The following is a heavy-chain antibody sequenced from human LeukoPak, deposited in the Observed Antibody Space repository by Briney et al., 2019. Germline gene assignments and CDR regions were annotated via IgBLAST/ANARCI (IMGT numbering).Heavy chain of an antibody. CDR2: ISSSGST. Sequence: PSETLSLTCTVSRGSISASIRSYYWSWLRQPSGKGLEWIGYISSSGSTNDNPSLRSRVTISVDTSKNQFFLNLSSVSAADTAVYYCARVPLGYSGAYYFDYWGPGTLVTVSP. J-gene: IGHJ4*02. V-gene: IGHV4-4*09. CDR3: ARVPLGYSGAYYFDY. D-gene: IGHD5-12*01. CDR1: RGSISASIRSYY.